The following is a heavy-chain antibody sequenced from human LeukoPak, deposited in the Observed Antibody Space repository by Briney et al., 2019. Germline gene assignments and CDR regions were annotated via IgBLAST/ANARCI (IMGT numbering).Heavy chain of an antibody. J-gene: IGHJ3*02. CDR3: ARPYCSSTSCYWVDAFDI. V-gene: IGHV3-11*01. CDR2: ISSSGSTI. D-gene: IGHD2-2*01. Sequence: GGSLRLSCAASGFTFSDYYMSWIRQAPGKGLEWVSYISSSGSTIYYADSVKGRFTISGDNAKNSLYLQMNSLRAEDTAVYYCARPYCSSTSCYWVDAFDIWGQGTMVTVSS. CDR1: GFTFSDYY.